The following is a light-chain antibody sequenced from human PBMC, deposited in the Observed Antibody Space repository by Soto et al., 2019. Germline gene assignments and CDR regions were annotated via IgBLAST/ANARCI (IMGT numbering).Light chain of an antibody. CDR1: QSVRSN. J-gene: IGKJ2*01. V-gene: IGKV3-15*01. CDR3: QQYNDWPRT. Sequence: EIVMTQSPATLSVSPGERATLSCRASQSVRSNLAWYQQKLGQAPRLLIYGASTRATGIPVRFSGSGSGTEFTLTISSLQSEYFAIFYCQQYNDWPRTFGQGTKL. CDR2: GAS.